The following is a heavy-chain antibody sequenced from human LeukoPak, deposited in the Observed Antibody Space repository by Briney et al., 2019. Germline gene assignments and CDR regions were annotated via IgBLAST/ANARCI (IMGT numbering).Heavy chain of an antibody. Sequence: GGSLRLSCAASGFTFNSFGMHWVRQAPGKGLEWVAVISYDGSNKYYADSVKGRFTISRDNSKNTLYLQMNSLRAEDTAVYYCAKAYGVDDSSGDHFDYWGQGTLVTVSS. CDR1: GFTFNSFG. V-gene: IGHV3-30*18. J-gene: IGHJ4*02. CDR3: AKAYGVDDSSGDHFDY. D-gene: IGHD3-22*01. CDR2: ISYDGSNK.